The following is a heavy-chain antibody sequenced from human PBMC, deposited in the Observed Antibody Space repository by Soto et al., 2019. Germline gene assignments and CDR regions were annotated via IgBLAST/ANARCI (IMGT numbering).Heavy chain of an antibody. D-gene: IGHD3-22*01. J-gene: IGHJ4*02. CDR2: ISSSSSTI. Sequence: GGSVRLSCAASGFTFSSYSMNWVRQAPGKGLEWVSYISSSSSTIYYADSVKGRFTISRDNAKNSLYLQMNSLRDEDTAVYYCARDDYYDTSGYLALFDYWGQGTLVTV. CDR1: GFTFSSYS. V-gene: IGHV3-48*02. CDR3: ARDDYYDTSGYLALFDY.